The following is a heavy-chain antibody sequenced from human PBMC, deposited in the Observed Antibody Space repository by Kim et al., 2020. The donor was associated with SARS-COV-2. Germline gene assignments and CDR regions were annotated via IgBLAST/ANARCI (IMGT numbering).Heavy chain of an antibody. D-gene: IGHD3-22*01. CDR1: GYTFTRYG. CDR2: ISPYNGNR. V-gene: IGHV1-18*01. Sequence: ASVKVSCKPSGYTFTRYGISWVRQAPGQGLEWMGWISPYNGNRNYAQKFQGRVTMTTDTSTSTAYMELRSLTSDDTAVFYCARAQPYYYDSSGPNQAFDIWGQGTLVTVSS. CDR3: ARAQPYYYDSSGPNQAFDI. J-gene: IGHJ3*02.